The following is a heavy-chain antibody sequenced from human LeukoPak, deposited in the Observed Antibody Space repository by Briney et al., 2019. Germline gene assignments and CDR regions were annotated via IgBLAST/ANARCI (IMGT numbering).Heavy chain of an antibody. CDR3: ARAPTSLFDY. CDR1: GFTFSSYS. Sequence: PGGSLRLPCAASGFTFSSYSMNWVRQAPGKGLEWVSSISSSSSYIYYADSVKGRFTISRDNAKNSLYLQMNSLRAEDTAVYYCARAPTSLFDYWGQGTLVTVSS. V-gene: IGHV3-21*01. D-gene: IGHD3-10*01. J-gene: IGHJ4*02. CDR2: ISSSSSYI.